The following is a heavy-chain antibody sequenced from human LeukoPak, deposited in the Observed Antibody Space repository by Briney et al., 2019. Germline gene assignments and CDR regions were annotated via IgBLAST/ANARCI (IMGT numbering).Heavy chain of an antibody. CDR2: IKETGSEK. V-gene: IGHV3-7*01. Sequence: GGSLRLSCATSGFTFRSYWMRWVRQAPGKGLEWVANIKETGSEKHYGDSVKGRFTVSRDNAKNSLYLQLNTLRADDTAVYFCARLVRDFFDFWGQGTLVTVSS. J-gene: IGHJ4*02. CDR3: ARLVRDFFDF. D-gene: IGHD3-10*01. CDR1: GFTFRSYW.